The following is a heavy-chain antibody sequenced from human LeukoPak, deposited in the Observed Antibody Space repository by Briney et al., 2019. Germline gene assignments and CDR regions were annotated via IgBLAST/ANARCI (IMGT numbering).Heavy chain of an antibody. CDR3: ARTTGSFGPVAL. D-gene: IGHD1-14*01. CDR2: ISSSGS. Sequence: PGGSLRLSCAASGFTFGDYYMHWIRQAPGKGLEWVSYISSSGSYTHADSVKGRFTISRDNAKNSLYLQMNSLRAEDTALYYCARTTGSFGPVALWGQGTLVTVSS. J-gene: IGHJ4*02. CDR1: GFTFGDYY. V-gene: IGHV3-11*06.